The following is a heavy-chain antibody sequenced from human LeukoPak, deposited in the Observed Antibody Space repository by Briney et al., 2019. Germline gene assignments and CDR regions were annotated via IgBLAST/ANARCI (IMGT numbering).Heavy chain of an antibody. D-gene: IGHD2-21*02. CDR3: AKDGPTAIPSWFDP. CDR1: GFNFTNYA. CDR2: ISSSGGST. J-gene: IGHJ5*02. Sequence: GGPLRLSCAASGFNFTNYAMNWVRQAPGRGLEWVSLISSSGGSTYYAGSVKGRFTISRDNSKNTLYLQMSSLRAEDTAIYYCAKDGPTAIPSWFDPWGQGTLVTVSS. V-gene: IGHV3-23*01.